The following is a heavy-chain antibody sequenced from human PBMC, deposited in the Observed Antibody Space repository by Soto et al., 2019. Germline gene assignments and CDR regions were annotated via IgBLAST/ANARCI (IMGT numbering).Heavy chain of an antibody. Sequence: GESLKISYKGSGYSFTSYWISWVRQMPGKGLEWMGRIDPSDSYTNYSPSFQGHVTISADKSISTAYLQWSSLKASDTAMYYCARSTGASITIFGVVTDIYFDYWGQGTLVTVSS. CDR3: ARSTGASITIFGVVTDIYFDY. J-gene: IGHJ4*02. CDR1: GYSFTSYW. CDR2: IDPSDSYT. D-gene: IGHD3-3*01. V-gene: IGHV5-10-1*01.